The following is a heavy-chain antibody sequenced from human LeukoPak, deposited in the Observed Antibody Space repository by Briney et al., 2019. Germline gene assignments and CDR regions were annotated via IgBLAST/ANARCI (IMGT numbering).Heavy chain of an antibody. CDR3: ARDTARDTAIDY. V-gene: IGHV3-30*04. CDR2: ISYDGSKY. CDR1: GFTFSDYA. Sequence: GGSLRLSCAASGFTFSDYAMHRVRQAPGKGLEWVAVISYDGSKYYYADSVKGRFTISRDNSKNTVYPQMNSLRAEDTAVFYCARDTARDTAIDYWGQGILVTVSS. J-gene: IGHJ4*02. D-gene: IGHD5-18*01.